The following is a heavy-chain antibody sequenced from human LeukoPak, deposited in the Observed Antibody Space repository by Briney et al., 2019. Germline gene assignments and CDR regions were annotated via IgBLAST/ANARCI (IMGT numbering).Heavy chain of an antibody. D-gene: IGHD5-18*01. CDR1: GFTFSSYA. Sequence: PGESLRLSCAASGFTFSSYAMSWVRQAPGKGLEWVSGISGSGGSTYYADAVKGRFTISRDNSKNTLYLQMNSLRTEDTAVYYCAKATDVDTAMPTDYWGQGTLVTVSS. V-gene: IGHV3-23*01. CDR2: ISGSGGST. CDR3: AKATDVDTAMPTDY. J-gene: IGHJ4*02.